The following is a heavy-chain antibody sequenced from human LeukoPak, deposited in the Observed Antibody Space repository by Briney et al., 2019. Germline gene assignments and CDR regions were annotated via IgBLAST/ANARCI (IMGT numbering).Heavy chain of an antibody. CDR1: GYTFTGYY. D-gene: IGHD6-19*01. J-gene: IGHJ4*02. CDR2: INPNSGGT. CDR3: ARELTAVAGTLGGY. V-gene: IGHV1-2*02. Sequence: GASVKVSCKASGYTFTGYYMHWVRQAPGQGLEWMGWINPNSGGTNYAQKFQGGVTMTRDTSISTAHMELSRLRSDDTAVYYCARELTAVAGTLGGYWGQGTLVTVSS.